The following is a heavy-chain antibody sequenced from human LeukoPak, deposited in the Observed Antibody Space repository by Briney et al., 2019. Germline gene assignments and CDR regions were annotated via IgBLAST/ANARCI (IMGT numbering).Heavy chain of an antibody. J-gene: IGHJ4*02. D-gene: IGHD5-18*01. Sequence: GGSLRLSCAASGFTFDNYAMSWVRQVPGKGLEWVSGISGSGGSTYYVDSVKGRFTISRDNSKNTLYLQMNSLRVEDTAVYYCAKSFLGYSYGKIDYWGPGTLVNVPS. V-gene: IGHV3-23*01. CDR1: GFTFDNYA. CDR3: AKSFLGYSYGKIDY. CDR2: ISGSGGST.